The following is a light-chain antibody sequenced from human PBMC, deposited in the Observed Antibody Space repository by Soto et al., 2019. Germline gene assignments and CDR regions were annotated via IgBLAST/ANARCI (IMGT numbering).Light chain of an antibody. CDR1: SSDVGGSDS. V-gene: IGLV2-11*01. Sequence: QSALTQPRSVSGSPGQSVTISCTGTSSDVGGSDSVSWYQQHPGNAPKLLIYDVSKRPSGVPDRFSGSKSGNTASLTISGLQAEDEADYCCCSYAGSYFVFGTGTTLTVL. CDR2: DVS. J-gene: IGLJ1*01. CDR3: CSYAGSYFV.